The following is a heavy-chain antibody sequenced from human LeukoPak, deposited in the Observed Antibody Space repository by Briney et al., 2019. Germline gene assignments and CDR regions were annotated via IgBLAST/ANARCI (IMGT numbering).Heavy chain of an antibody. Sequence: SETLSLTCAVYGGSFSGYYWSWIRQPPGKGLGWIGEINHSGSTNYNPSLKSRVTISVDTSKNQFSLKLSSVTAADTAVYYCARVRGSYYRATFDPWGQGTLVTVSS. CDR1: GGSFSGYY. CDR3: ARVRGSYYRATFDP. V-gene: IGHV4-34*01. J-gene: IGHJ5*02. CDR2: INHSGST. D-gene: IGHD1-26*01.